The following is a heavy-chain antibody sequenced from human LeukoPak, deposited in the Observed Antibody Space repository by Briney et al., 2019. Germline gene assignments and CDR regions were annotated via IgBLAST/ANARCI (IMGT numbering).Heavy chain of an antibody. J-gene: IGHJ3*02. CDR1: GEPMTHYY. V-gene: IGHV4-59*08. D-gene: IGHD2-15*01. CDR3: ARGSRTFGVVVVVATAGDAFDI. Sequence: PSETLSLTCTVSGEPMTHYYWTWIRQSPRKGLEWIGYIYYSGSTTYNPSLKSRVAISVDTSKNQFSLKLSSVTAADTAVYYCARGSRTFGVVVVVATAGDAFDIWGQGTMVTVSS. CDR2: IYYSGST.